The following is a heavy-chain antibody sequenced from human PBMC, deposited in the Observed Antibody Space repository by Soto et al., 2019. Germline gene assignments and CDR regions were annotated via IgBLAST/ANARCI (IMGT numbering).Heavy chain of an antibody. CDR1: GFTFSSYA. V-gene: IGHV3-23*01. Sequence: EVQLLESGGGLVQPGGSLRLSCAASGFTFSSYAMSWVRQAPGKGLEWVSAISGSGGSTYYADSVKGRFTISRDNSKHTLYLQMNSLRAEDTAVYYCAKNPFMAPAPFDYWGQGTLVTVSS. J-gene: IGHJ4*02. D-gene: IGHD5-12*01. CDR2: ISGSGGST. CDR3: AKNPFMAPAPFDY.